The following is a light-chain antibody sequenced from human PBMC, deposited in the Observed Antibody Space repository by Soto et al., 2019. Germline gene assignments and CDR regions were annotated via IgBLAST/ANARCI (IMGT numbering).Light chain of an antibody. CDR1: SSDVGDYDY. CDR3: SSYAGINNLV. V-gene: IGLV2-8*01. CDR2: EVN. J-gene: IGLJ2*01. Sequence: QSALTQPPSTSGSPGQSVTISCTGTSSDVGDYDYVSWYQQHPGKAPKLMIYEVNKRPSGVPDRFSGSKSGNTASLTVSGLQAEDEADYHCSSYAGINNLVFGGGTKLTV.